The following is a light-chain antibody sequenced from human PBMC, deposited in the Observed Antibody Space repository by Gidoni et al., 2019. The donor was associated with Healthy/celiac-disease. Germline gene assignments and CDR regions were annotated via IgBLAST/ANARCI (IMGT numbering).Light chain of an antibody. J-gene: IGLJ2*01. Sequence: SSELPHPPSVSVSPGQTASITCSGDKLGDKYACWYQQKPGQSPVLVIYQDSKRPSGIPERFSGSNSGNTATLTISGTQAMDEADYYCQAWDSSPVVFGGGTKLTVL. V-gene: IGLV3-1*01. CDR1: KLGDKY. CDR2: QDS. CDR3: QAWDSSPVV.